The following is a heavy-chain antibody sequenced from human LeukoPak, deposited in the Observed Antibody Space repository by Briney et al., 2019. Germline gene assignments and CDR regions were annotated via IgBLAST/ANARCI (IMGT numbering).Heavy chain of an antibody. V-gene: IGHV3-15*01. D-gene: IGHD3-3*01. CDR1: GFTFSNAW. CDR3: TILEWLLSPFYYYYYYMDV. Sequence: PGGSMRLSCAASGFTFSNAWMGWVRQAPGKGLEWVGRINSKTAGGTTDYAAPVKGRFTISRDDSKNTLYLQMNSLNTEDTAVYYCTILEWLLSPFYYYYYYMDVWGKGTTVTVSS. J-gene: IGHJ6*03. CDR2: INSKTAGGTT.